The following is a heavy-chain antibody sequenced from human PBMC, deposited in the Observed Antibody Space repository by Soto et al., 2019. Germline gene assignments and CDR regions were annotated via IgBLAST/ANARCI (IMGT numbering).Heavy chain of an antibody. CDR2: INPNSGGT. J-gene: IGHJ4*02. CDR1: GYTFTGYY. D-gene: IGHD3-10*01. V-gene: IGHV1-2*02. CDR3: ARENVAPDSTMVRGFPGY. Sequence: QVQLVQSGAEVKKPGASVKVSCKASGYTFTGYYMHWVRQAPGQGLEWMGWINPNSGGTNYAQKFQGRVTMTRDTSISTAYMELSRLRSEDTAVYYCARENVAPDSTMVRGFPGYWGQGTLVTVSS.